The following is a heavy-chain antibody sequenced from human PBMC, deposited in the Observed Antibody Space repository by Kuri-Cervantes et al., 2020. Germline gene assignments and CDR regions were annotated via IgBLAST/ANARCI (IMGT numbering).Heavy chain of an antibody. CDR1: GFTASSNY. CDR2: IYSGGST. D-gene: IGHD3-22*01. Sequence: GGSLRLSCVVSGFTASSNYMSSVRLAPGKGLEWVSVIYSGGSTYYTDSVKGIFTISRDNSKNTLYLQMNSLRAEDTAVYYCASTPGVYYYDSSGYYMKDYWGQGTLVTVSS. V-gene: IGHV3-66*01. CDR3: ASTPGVYYYDSSGYYMKDY. J-gene: IGHJ4*02.